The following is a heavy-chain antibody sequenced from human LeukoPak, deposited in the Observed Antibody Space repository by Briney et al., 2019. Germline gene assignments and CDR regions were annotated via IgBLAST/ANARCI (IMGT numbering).Heavy chain of an antibody. J-gene: IGHJ3*02. CDR1: AFSFSNYN. Sequence: PGGSLRLSCAASAFSFSNYNMNWVRQAPGKGLEWVSYISSSGSTIYYADSVKGRFTISRDNAKNSLYLQMNSLRAEDTAVYYCARAKRNGFDIWGQGTMVTVSS. CDR2: ISSSGSTI. CDR3: ARAKRNGFDI. V-gene: IGHV3-48*04.